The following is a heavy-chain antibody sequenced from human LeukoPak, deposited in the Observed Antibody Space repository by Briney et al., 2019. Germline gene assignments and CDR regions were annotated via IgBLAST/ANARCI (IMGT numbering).Heavy chain of an antibody. V-gene: IGHV4-39*01. CDR1: GGSISSSCYY. Sequence: KASETLSLTCTVSGGSISSSCYYWGWIRQPPGKGLEWIVSIYYSGSTYYNPSLKSRVTISVDTSKNQFSLKLSSVTAADTAVYYCARQYYDFWSGSAGDWFDPWGQGTLVTVSS. J-gene: IGHJ5*02. CDR2: IYYSGST. D-gene: IGHD3-3*01. CDR3: ARQYYDFWSGSAGDWFDP.